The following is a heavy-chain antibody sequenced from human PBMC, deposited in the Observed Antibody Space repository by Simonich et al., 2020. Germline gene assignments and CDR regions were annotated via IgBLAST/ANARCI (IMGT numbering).Heavy chain of an antibody. CDR2: ISSISSYI. CDR1: GFTFSSYS. D-gene: IGHD3-3*01. V-gene: IGHV3-21*01. J-gene: IGHJ4*02. CDR3: ARKRFLEWFFDY. Sequence: EVQLVESGGGLVKPGGSLSLSCAASGFTFSSYSMNWVRQAPVKGLELCSSISSISSYIYYADSGNGRFTISRDNAKNSLYLQMNSLRAEDTAVYYCARKRFLEWFFDYWGQGTLVTVSS.